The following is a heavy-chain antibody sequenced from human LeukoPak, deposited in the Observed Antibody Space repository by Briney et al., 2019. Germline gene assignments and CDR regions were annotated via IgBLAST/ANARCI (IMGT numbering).Heavy chain of an antibody. CDR3: ARAVSGYIYGYGY. J-gene: IGHJ4*02. CDR2: IRSSSSTI. V-gene: IGHV3-48*02. CDR1: GFTFSSYN. Sequence: GGSLRLSCVASGFTFSSYNINWVRQAPGKGLEWVSYIRSSSSTIHYADSVKGRFTISRDNAKNSLYLQMNSLRDEDTAVYYCARAVSGYIYGYGYWGQGTLVTVSS. D-gene: IGHD5-18*01.